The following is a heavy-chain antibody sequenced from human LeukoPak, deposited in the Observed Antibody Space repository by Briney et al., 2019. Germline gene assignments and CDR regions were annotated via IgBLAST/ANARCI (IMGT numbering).Heavy chain of an antibody. D-gene: IGHD3-10*01. CDR1: GYTLTELS. J-gene: IGHJ3*02. CDR2: INTNTGNP. V-gene: IGHV7-4-1*02. Sequence: ASVKVSCKVSGYTLTELSMHWVRQAPGQGLEWVGWINTNTGNPTYAQGFTGRFVFSLDTSVSTAYLQISSLKAEDTAVYYCARDDRGVVRGVIRDDVFDIWGQGTMVTVSS. CDR3: ARDDRGVVRGVIRDDVFDI.